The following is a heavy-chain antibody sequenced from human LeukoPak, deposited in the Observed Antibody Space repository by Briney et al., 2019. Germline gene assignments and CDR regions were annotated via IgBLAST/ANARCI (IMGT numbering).Heavy chain of an antibody. CDR2: ISGSGGST. CDR3: AKRLLWFGELTSFDY. V-gene: IGHV3-23*01. CDR1: GFTFSNYA. Sequence: GGSLRLSCAASGFTFSNYAMSWVRQAPGKGLEWVSAISGSGGSTYYADSVKGRFTISRDNSKNTLYLQMNSLRAEDTAVYYCAKRLLWFGELTSFDYWGQGTLVTVSS. J-gene: IGHJ4*02. D-gene: IGHD3-10*01.